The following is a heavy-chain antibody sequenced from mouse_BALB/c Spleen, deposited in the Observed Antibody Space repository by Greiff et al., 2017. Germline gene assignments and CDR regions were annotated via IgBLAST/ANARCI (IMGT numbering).Heavy chain of an antibody. CDR3: AWYGSDYYYAMDY. J-gene: IGHJ4*01. CDR2: IYPGDGDT. Sequence: QVQLKQSGPELVKPGASVKISCKASGYAFSSSWMNWVKQRPGQGLEWIGRIYPGDGDTNYNGKFKGKATLTADKSSSTAYMQLSSLTSVDSAVYFCAWYGSDYYYAMDYWGQGTSVTVSS. V-gene: IGHV1-82*01. D-gene: IGHD1-2*01. CDR1: GYAFSSSW.